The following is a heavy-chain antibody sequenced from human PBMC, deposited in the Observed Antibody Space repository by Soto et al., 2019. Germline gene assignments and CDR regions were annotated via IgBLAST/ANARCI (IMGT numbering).Heavy chain of an antibody. D-gene: IGHD6-19*01. Sequence: EVQLLESGGDLVQPGGSLRLSCDASGFTFDIYALSWVRQAPGKGLEWVAAISGSGDYIYYTDSVKGRFTISRDNSKNTLSLQMNNMRVEDTAIYYCAKVDRYSSGWSYYAPEDYYYPMAVGGEGTTVPVSS. J-gene: IGHJ6*04. CDR1: GFTFDIYA. CDR2: ISGSGDYI. V-gene: IGHV3-23*01. CDR3: AKVDRYSSGWSYYAPEDYYYPMAV.